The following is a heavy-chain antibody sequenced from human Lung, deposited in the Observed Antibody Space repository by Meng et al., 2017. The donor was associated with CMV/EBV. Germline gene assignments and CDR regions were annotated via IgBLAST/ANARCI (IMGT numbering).Heavy chain of an antibody. CDR3: ARVPHRGVGERPLDCFDV. Sequence: SCAASGFAFNTFTMYWVRQAPGKGLEWVALMSFYGSNKNYAESVKGRFTISRDNSKNAVYMEMNSLRAEDTAVYYCARVPHRGVGERPLDCFDVWXEGTXVTVSS. J-gene: IGHJ6*04. V-gene: IGHV3-30-3*01. CDR1: GFAFNTFT. D-gene: IGHD3-10*01. CDR2: MSFYGSNK.